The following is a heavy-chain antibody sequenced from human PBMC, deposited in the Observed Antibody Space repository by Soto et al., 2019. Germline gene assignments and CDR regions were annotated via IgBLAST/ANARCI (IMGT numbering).Heavy chain of an antibody. Sequence: EVQLLESGGGLEQPGGSLRLSCAASGFTFSDYAMSWVRQAPGKGLEWVTTITGSSSNLYYTDSVKGRFAISRDNSRNILLLQMNSLTDEDTAVYYCAKGGAVYGLLTHDYWGQGTLVTVSS. CDR3: AKGGAVYGLLTHDY. J-gene: IGHJ4*02. CDR2: ITGSSSNL. D-gene: IGHD3-9*01. V-gene: IGHV3-23*01. CDR1: GFTFSDYA.